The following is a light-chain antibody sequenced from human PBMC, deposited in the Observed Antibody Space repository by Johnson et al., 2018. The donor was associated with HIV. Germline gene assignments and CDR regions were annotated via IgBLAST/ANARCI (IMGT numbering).Light chain of an antibody. Sequence: QSVLTQPPSVSAAPGQKVTISCSGSSSNIGNNYVSWYQQLPGTAPKLLIYDNNKRPSGIPDRFSGSKSGTSATLGITGLQTGDEADYYCGTWDSSLSASYVCGTGTNVTHL. CDR3: GTWDSSLSASYV. CDR1: SSNIGNNY. J-gene: IGLJ1*01. CDR2: DNN. V-gene: IGLV1-51*01.